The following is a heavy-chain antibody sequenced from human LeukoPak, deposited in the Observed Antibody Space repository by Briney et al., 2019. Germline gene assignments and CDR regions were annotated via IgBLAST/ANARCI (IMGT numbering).Heavy chain of an antibody. Sequence: SETLSLTCTVSGGSISSSSYYWGWIRQPPGKGLEWIGSIYYSGSTYYNPSLKSRVTISVDTSKNQFSLKLSSVTAADTAVYYCATERGGGRITMVRDPYPFDYWGQGTLVTVSS. CDR1: GGSISSSSYY. CDR3: ATERGGGRITMVRDPYPFDY. V-gene: IGHV4-39*07. D-gene: IGHD3-10*01. J-gene: IGHJ4*02. CDR2: IYYSGST.